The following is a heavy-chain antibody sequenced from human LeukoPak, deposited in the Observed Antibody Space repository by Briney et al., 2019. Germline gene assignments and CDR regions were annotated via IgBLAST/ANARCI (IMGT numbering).Heavy chain of an antibody. D-gene: IGHD2-2*01. J-gene: IGHJ6*03. CDR2: MNPNSGNT. Sequence: GASVKVSCKASGYTFNSNDINWVRQATGQGPEWMGWMNPNSGNTGYAQKFQGRVTTTMNTSITTAYMELSSLRSEDTAVYFCARGRRYCSSVSCYYMDVWGKGTTVTVSS. CDR3: ARGRRYCSSVSCYYMDV. CDR1: GYTFNSND. V-gene: IGHV1-8*03.